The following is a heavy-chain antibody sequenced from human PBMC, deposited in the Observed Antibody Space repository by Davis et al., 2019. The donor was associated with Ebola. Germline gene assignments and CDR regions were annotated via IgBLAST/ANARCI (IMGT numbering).Heavy chain of an antibody. CDR2: ISSSSSYI. V-gene: IGHV3-21*01. CDR3: AAGYSSGWNIY. CDR1: GFTFSSYS. D-gene: IGHD6-19*01. Sequence: GESLKISCAASGFTFSSYSMNWVRQAPGKGLEWVSSISSSSSYIYYADSVKGRFTISRDNSKNTLYLQMNSLRAEDTAVYYCAAGYSSGWNIYWGQGTLVTVSS. J-gene: IGHJ4*02.